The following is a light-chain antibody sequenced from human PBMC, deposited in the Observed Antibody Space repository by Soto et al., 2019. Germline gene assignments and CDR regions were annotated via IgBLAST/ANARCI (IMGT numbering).Light chain of an antibody. J-gene: IGKJ1*01. CDR1: QSVLYSSHNKNY. CDR2: WAS. CDR3: QQYCTPQT. V-gene: IGKV4-1*01. Sequence: DIVMTQSPDSLAVSLGERATINCKSSQSVLYSSHNKNYLSWYQQKPGQPPKLLIYWASTRESGVPDRFSGSGSGTDFTLTISSLQAEDVAVYYCQQYCTPQTFGQGTKVEIK.